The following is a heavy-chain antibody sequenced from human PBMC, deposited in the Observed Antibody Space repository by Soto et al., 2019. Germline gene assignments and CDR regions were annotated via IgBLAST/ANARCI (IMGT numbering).Heavy chain of an antibody. D-gene: IGHD2-2*01. J-gene: IGHJ6*02. CDR3: AREKYVVVVPAADYYYGMDV. CDR1: GYTFTSYY. CDR2: INPSGGST. V-gene: IGHV1-46*03. Sequence: ASVKVSCKASGYTFTSYYMHWVRQAPGQGLEWMGIINPSGGSTSYAQKFQGRVTMTRDTSTSTVYMELSSLRSEDTAVYYCAREKYVVVVPAADYYYGMDVWGQGTTVTVSS.